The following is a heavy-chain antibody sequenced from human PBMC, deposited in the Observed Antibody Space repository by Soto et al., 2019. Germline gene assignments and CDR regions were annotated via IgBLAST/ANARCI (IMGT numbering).Heavy chain of an antibody. V-gene: IGHV4-59*01. D-gene: IGHD3-16*02. CDR3: ARLIVENRDYWFDP. J-gene: IGHJ5*02. CDR1: GGSITSYY. CDR2: FLYRGST. Sequence: SETLSLTCTVSGGSITSYYWGWIRQPPGKGLEWIGYFLYRGSTNYNPSLMGRVTISPDTSKNQFSLKLSSVNDADTAVYYCARLIVENRDYWFDPWGKAILVTVFS.